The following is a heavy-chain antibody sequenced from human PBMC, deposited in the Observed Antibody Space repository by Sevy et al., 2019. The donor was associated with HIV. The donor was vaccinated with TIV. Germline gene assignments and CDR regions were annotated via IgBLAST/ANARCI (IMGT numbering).Heavy chain of an antibody. V-gene: IGHV3-21*01. D-gene: IGHD4-17*01. CDR2: ISSSSSYI. CDR1: GFTFSSYS. Sequence: GGSLRLSCAASGFTFSSYSMNWVRQAPGTGLEWVSSISSSSSYIYYADSVKGRFTISRDNAKNSLYLQMNSLRAEDTAVYYCARAPNYGGNSDFDYWGQRTLVTVSS. J-gene: IGHJ4*02. CDR3: ARAPNYGGNSDFDY.